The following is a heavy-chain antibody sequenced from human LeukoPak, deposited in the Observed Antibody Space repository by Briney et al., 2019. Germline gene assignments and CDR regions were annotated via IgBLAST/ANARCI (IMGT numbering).Heavy chain of an antibody. V-gene: IGHV4-31*03. CDR3: ARVAFGGVIVSVDY. J-gene: IGHJ4*02. CDR2: IYYSGST. D-gene: IGHD3-16*02. CDR1: GGSISSGGYY. Sequence: SETLSLTCTVYGGSISSGGYYWSWIRQHPGKGLEWIGYIYYSGSTYYNPSLKSRVTISVDTSKNQFSLELSSVTAADTAVYYCARVAFGGVIVSVDYWGQGTLVTVSS.